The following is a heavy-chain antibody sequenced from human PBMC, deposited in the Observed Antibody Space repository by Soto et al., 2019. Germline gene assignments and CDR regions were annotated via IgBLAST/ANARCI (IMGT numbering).Heavy chain of an antibody. V-gene: IGHV4-31*03. Sequence: SETLSLTCTVSGGSISSGGYYWSWIRQHPGKGLEWIGYIYYSGSTYYNPSLKSRVTISVDTSKNQFSLKLSSVTAADTAVYYCAREVRHGGARPGIRYDSSGYYDGTSDRGRNYYYYGMDVWGQGTTVTVSS. CDR1: GGSISSGGYY. CDR2: IYYSGST. D-gene: IGHD3-22*01. J-gene: IGHJ6*02. CDR3: AREVRHGGARPGIRYDSSGYYDGTSDRGRNYYYYGMDV.